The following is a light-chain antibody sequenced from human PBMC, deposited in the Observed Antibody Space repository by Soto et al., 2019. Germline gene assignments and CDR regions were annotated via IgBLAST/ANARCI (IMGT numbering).Light chain of an antibody. CDR2: DTV. J-gene: IGKJ4*01. CDR3: QHYTNWPLT. CDR1: QGIGGT. V-gene: IGKV3-15*01. Sequence: EIVMTQSPATLSVSPGERATRSCRASQGIGGTLAWYQQKPGHSPRLLIYDTVIRATGVPARFSGSVSGTEFTLTITSLQSEDFAIYYCQHYTNWPLTFGGGTRVESK.